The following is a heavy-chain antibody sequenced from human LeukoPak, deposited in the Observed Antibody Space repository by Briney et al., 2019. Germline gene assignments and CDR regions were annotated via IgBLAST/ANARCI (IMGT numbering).Heavy chain of an antibody. CDR3: ARDRDWYSFDS. D-gene: IGHD6-19*01. CDR1: GFTFSHFW. J-gene: IGHJ4*02. CDR2: IKKTGSET. Sequence: GGSLRLSCAASGFTFSHFWMSWVRQAPGKGLEWVAYIKKTGSETYYVDSVKGRFTITRDNTRNSLFLQMYSLRAEDTAVYYCARDRDWYSFDSWGQGTLVTVSS. V-gene: IGHV3-7*03.